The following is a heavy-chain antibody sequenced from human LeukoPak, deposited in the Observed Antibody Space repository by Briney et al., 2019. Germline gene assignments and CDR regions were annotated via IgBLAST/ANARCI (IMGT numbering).Heavy chain of an antibody. CDR1: GFTFGDYA. Sequence: GGSLRLSCTASGFTFGDYAMSWFRQAPGKGLEWVANIKQDGSEKNYVDSVKGRFTISRDNAKNSLYLQMNSLRAEDTAVYYCARVLEWPSPLFDYWGQGTLVTVSS. V-gene: IGHV3-7*01. D-gene: IGHD3-3*01. J-gene: IGHJ4*02. CDR2: IKQDGSEK. CDR3: ARVLEWPSPLFDY.